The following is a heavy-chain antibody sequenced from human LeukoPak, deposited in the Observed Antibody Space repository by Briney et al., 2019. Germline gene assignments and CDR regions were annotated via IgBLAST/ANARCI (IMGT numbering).Heavy chain of an antibody. D-gene: IGHD3-22*01. V-gene: IGHV3-13*01. CDR2: IGTAGDT. CDR3: ARGPIYYDSSGYWEPRHFDY. CDR1: GFTFPSYD. Sequence: GGSLRLSCAASGFTFPSYDMHWVRQATGKGLEWVSAIGTAGDTYYPGSVKGRSTISRENAKNSLHLQMNSLRAGDTAVYYCARGPIYYDSSGYWEPRHFDYWGQGTLVTVSS. J-gene: IGHJ4*02.